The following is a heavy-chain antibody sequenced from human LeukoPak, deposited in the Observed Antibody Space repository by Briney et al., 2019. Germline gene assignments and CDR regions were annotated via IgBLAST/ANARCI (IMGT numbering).Heavy chain of an antibody. CDR2: TYYSGST. CDR3: ASEPYGSGSFLGAFDI. Sequence: SETLSLTCAVSDDSIRSSAYYWGWIRQPPGKGLEWIGSTYYSGSTYYNPSLKSRVTISIDTSKNQFSLKLSSVTVADTAVYYCASEPYGSGSFLGAFDIWGQGTMVTVSS. CDR1: DDSIRSSAYY. J-gene: IGHJ3*02. V-gene: IGHV4-39*01. D-gene: IGHD3-10*01.